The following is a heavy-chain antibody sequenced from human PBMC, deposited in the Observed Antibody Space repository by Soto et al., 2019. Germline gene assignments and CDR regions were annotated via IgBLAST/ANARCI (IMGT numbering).Heavy chain of an antibody. Sequence: GGSLRLSCAASGFPFSSYAMSWVRQAPGKGLEWVSAISGSGGSTYYADSVKGRFTISRDNSKNTLYLQMNSLRAEDTAVYYCAKAYCTNGVCYTEYYYYGMDVWGQGTTVTVSS. D-gene: IGHD2-8*01. CDR1: GFPFSSYA. CDR3: AKAYCTNGVCYTEYYYYGMDV. V-gene: IGHV3-23*01. J-gene: IGHJ6*02. CDR2: ISGSGGST.